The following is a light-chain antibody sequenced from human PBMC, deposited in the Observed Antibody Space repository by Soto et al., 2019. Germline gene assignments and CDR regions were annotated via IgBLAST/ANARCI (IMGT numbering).Light chain of an antibody. Sequence: QSVLTQPPSASGTPGQRVTISCSGSSSNIGSNTVNWYQQLPGTAPKLLIYGNNERPSGVPDRFSGSKSGTSGSLAISGLQSEDEADYYCASRDDTLNVAVFGGGTQLTVL. J-gene: IGLJ7*01. CDR1: SSNIGSNT. CDR3: ASRDDTLNVAV. V-gene: IGLV1-44*01. CDR2: GNN.